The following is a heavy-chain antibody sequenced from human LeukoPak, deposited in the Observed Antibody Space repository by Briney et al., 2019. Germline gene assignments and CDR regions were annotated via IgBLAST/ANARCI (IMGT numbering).Heavy chain of an antibody. V-gene: IGHV4-39*07. Sequence: SETLSLTCTVSGGSISSSSYYWGWIRQPPGKGLEWIGSIYYSGSTYYNPSLKSRVTISVDTSKNQFSLKLSSVTAADTAVYYCARDSGIAAAHDYWGQGTLVTVSS. D-gene: IGHD6-13*01. J-gene: IGHJ4*02. CDR1: GGSISSSSYY. CDR3: ARDSGIAAAHDY. CDR2: IYYSGST.